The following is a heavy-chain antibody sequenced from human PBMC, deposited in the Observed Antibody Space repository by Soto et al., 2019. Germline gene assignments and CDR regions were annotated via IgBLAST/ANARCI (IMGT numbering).Heavy chain of an antibody. Sequence: SETLSLTCAVSGASISNDNWWGWVRQTPGEGLEWIGEIHHTGRINYNPSLRSRVTISVDKSRNQFSLALRSLTAADTAVYYCTKNGFYALDYWGQGTQVTVSS. CDR2: IHHTGRI. D-gene: IGHD1-1*01. CDR3: TKNGFYALDY. V-gene: IGHV4-4*02. CDR1: GASISNDNW. J-gene: IGHJ4*02.